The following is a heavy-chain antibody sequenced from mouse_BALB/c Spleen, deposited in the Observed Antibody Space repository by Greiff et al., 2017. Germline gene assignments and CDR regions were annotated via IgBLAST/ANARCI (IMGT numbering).Heavy chain of an antibody. CDR2: INPGSGGT. CDR3: ARSSYGNYGGYFEG. D-gene: IGHD2-1*01. Sequence: VQLQQSGAELVRPGTSVKVSCKASGYAFTNYLIEWVKQRPGQGLEWIGVINPGSGGTNYNEKFKGKATLTADKSSSTAYMQLSSLTSDDSAVYCCARSSYGNYGGYFEGWGAGTTVTVAS. CDR1: GYAFTNYL. J-gene: IGHJ1*01. V-gene: IGHV1-54*01.